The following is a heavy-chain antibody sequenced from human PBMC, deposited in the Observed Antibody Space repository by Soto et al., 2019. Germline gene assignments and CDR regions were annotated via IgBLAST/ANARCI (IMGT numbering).Heavy chain of an antibody. V-gene: IGHV1-18*04. CDR1: GYTFTSYG. Sequence: SVKVACNASGYTFTSYGISWVRQAPGQGLEWMGWISAYNGNTNYAQKLQGRVTMTTDTSTSTAYMELRSLRSDDTAVYYCARHRNTSRGATDRYYYYGMYVWGQETTVTVS. J-gene: IGHJ6*02. D-gene: IGHD1-26*01. CDR2: ISAYNGNT. CDR3: ARHRNTSRGATDRYYYYGMYV.